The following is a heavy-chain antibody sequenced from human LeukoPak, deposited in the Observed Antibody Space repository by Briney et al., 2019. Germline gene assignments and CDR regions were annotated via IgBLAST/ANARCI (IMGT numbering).Heavy chain of an antibody. D-gene: IGHD6-19*01. J-gene: IGHJ4*02. Sequence: SSETLSLTCAVYGGSFSAYYWSWIRQPPGKGLEWIGEIKHSGSTNYNPSLKSRVSISVDTSKNQFSLKLSFVNAADTAVYYCARGFMIGAGAGINFDYWGQGTLVTVSS. CDR3: ARGFMIGAGAGINFDY. CDR1: GGSFSAYY. V-gene: IGHV4-34*01. CDR2: IKHSGST.